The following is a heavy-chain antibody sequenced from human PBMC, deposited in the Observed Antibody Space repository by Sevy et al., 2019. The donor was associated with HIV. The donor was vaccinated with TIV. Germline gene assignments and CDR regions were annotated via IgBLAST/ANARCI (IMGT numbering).Heavy chain of an antibody. V-gene: IGHV4-38-2*01. CDR2: FYHSGST. CDR3: ASAIVGAFDAFDI. D-gene: IGHD1-26*01. CDR1: SYSFISGYY. J-gene: IGHJ3*02. Sequence: SETLSLTCDVSSYSFISGYYWGWIRQPPGKGLEWIGSFYHSGSTYYNPSLKSRVSISVDTSKNHFSLKLSSGTAADTAVYYCASAIVGAFDAFDIWGQGTMVTVSS.